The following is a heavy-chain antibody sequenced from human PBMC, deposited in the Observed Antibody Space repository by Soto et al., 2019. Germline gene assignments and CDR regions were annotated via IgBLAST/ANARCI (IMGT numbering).Heavy chain of an antibody. CDR1: GFTFSSYA. Sequence: QVQLVESGGGVVQPGRSLRLSCAASGFTFSSYAMHWVRQAPGTGLEWVAVISYDGSNKYYADSVKGRFTISRDNSKNTLYLQMNSLRAEDTAVYYCARDVSYYYGMDVWGQGTTVTVSS. V-gene: IGHV3-30-3*01. J-gene: IGHJ6*02. CDR2: ISYDGSNK. CDR3: ARDVSYYYGMDV.